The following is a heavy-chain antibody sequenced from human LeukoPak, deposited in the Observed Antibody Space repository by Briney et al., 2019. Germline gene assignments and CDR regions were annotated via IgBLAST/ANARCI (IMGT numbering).Heavy chain of an antibody. J-gene: IGHJ4*02. CDR3: ARTVYSSGWYIDY. D-gene: IGHD6-19*01. CDR1: GGSISSSSYY. CDR2: IYYSGST. Sequence: PSETLSLTCTVSGGSISSSSYYWGCIRQPPGKGLEWIGSIYYSGSTYYNPSLKSRVTISVDTSKNQFSLKLSSVTAADTAVYYCARTVYSSGWYIDYWGQGTLVTVSS. V-gene: IGHV4-39*01.